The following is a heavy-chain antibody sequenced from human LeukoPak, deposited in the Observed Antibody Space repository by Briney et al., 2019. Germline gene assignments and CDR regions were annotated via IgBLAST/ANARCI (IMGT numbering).Heavy chain of an antibody. CDR2: IYSSGTT. D-gene: IGHD2-21*01. J-gene: IGHJ4*02. V-gene: IGHV4-59*08. CDR3: ARHSTRGGDFDY. Sequence: SEPLSLTCSVSGGSISSYYWSWIRQPPGKGLEWIGYIYSSGTTNYNPSLKSRVTISSDTSKNQFSLELRSVTAADTAMYYCARHSTRGGDFDYWGQGTLVTVSS. CDR1: GGSISSYY.